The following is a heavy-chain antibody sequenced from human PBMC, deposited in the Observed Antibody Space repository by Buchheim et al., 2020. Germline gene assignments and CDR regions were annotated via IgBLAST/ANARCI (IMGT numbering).Heavy chain of an antibody. CDR2: ISYDGSNI. Sequence: QVQLVESGGGVVQPGRSLRLSCAASGFTFSSYGMHWVRQAPGKGLEWVAIISYDGSNIYFADSVKGRFTISRDNSKNTLYLQMNSLRAEDTAVYYCAKDRHYYDSGGNFDYWGQGTL. D-gene: IGHD3-22*01. CDR3: AKDRHYYDSGGNFDY. J-gene: IGHJ4*02. CDR1: GFTFSSYG. V-gene: IGHV3-30*18.